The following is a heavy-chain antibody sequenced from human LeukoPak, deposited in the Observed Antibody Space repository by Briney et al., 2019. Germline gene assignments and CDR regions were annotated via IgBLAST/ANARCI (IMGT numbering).Heavy chain of an antibody. V-gene: IGHV3-21*01. CDR3: AREQNDYGDYDDY. CDR2: ISSSSSYI. CDR1: GFTFSSYS. Sequence: GGSLRLSCAASGFTFSSYSMNWVRQAPGKGLEWVSSISSSSSYIYYADSVKGRFTISRDNAKNSLYLQMNSLRAEDTAVYYCAREQNDYGDYDDYWGQGTLVTVSS. J-gene: IGHJ4*02. D-gene: IGHD4-17*01.